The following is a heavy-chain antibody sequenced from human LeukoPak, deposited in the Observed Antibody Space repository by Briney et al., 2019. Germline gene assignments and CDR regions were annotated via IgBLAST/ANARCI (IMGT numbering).Heavy chain of an antibody. CDR2: ISYDGSNE. D-gene: IGHD3-10*01. J-gene: IGHJ4*02. Sequence: PGRSPRLSCVASGFTFSRYAMHWVRLAPGKGLEWVAVISYDGSNEYYADSVKGRFTISRDNSKNTLYLQMNSLRAEDTALYYCARDGNFYYGPGSYCDYWGQGTLVTVSS. V-gene: IGHV3-30-3*01. CDR3: ARDGNFYYGPGSYCDY. CDR1: GFTFSRYA.